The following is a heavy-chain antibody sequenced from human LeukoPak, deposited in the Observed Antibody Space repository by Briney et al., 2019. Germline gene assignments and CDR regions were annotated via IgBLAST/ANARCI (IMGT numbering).Heavy chain of an antibody. CDR1: GFTFSSYA. CDR3: AKDKEAWYSSSWYFDY. D-gene: IGHD6-13*01. CDR2: ISGSGGST. J-gene: IGHJ4*02. V-gene: IGHV3-23*01. Sequence: GGSLRLSCAASGFTFSSYAMSWVRQAPGKGLEWVSAISGSGGSTHYADSVKGRFTISRDNSKNTLYLQMNSLRAEDTAVYYCAKDKEAWYSSSWYFDYWGQGTLVTVSS.